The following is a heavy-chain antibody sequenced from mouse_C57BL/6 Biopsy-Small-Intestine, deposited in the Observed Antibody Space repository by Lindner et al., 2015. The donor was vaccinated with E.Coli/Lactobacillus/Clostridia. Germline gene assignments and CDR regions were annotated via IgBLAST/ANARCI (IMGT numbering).Heavy chain of an antibody. V-gene: IGHV1-80*01. D-gene: IGHD2-5*01. J-gene: IGHJ3*01. CDR3: ARSKYSNEFAY. Sequence: VQLQESGAELVKPGASVKISCKASGYAFSSYWMNWVKQRPGKGLEWIGQIFPGDGDTNYNGKIKGEATLTADKSSSTAYMQLSSLTSEDSAVYFCARSKYSNEFAYWGQGTLVTVSA. CDR1: GYAFSSYW. CDR2: IFPGDGDT.